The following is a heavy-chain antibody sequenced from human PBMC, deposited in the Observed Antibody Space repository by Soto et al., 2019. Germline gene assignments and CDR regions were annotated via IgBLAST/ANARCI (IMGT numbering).Heavy chain of an antibody. V-gene: IGHV3-74*01. Sequence: EVQVAESGGGLVQPGGSLRLSCAASGFTFSDYWLHWVRQAPGKGLEWVSRINGDGSHTFYADSVKGRLTISRDNARDTVFLQMNSLRAEDTAVYFCARGIRNYYGMDVWGQGTTVTVSS. CDR3: ARGIRNYYGMDV. CDR1: GFTFSDYW. CDR2: INGDGSHT. J-gene: IGHJ6*02. D-gene: IGHD3-22*01.